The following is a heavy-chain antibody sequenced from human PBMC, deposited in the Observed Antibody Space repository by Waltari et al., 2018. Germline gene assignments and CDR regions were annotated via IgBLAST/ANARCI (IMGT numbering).Heavy chain of an antibody. Sequence: QLQLQESGPGLVKPSETLSLTCTVSGGSISSSSYYWGWIRQPPGKGLDVFGSIYYSGSTCYNPSLKSRVTISVATSKNQFSLKLRSVTAADTAVYYCARHSTVTTLVWFDPWGQGTLVTVSS. CDR1: GGSISSSSYY. V-gene: IGHV4-39*01. J-gene: IGHJ5*02. CDR2: IYYSGST. CDR3: ARHSTVTTLVWFDP. D-gene: IGHD4-4*01.